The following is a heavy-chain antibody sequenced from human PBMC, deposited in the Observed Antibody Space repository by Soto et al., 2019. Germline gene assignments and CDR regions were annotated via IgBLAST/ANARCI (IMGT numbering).Heavy chain of an antibody. CDR2: IDPSDSYT. D-gene: IGHD2-2*01. J-gene: IGHJ4*02. CDR3: ARHSQPPYCSSTSCYFPTLGE. Sequence: PGESLKISCKGSGYSFTSYWISWVRQMPGKGLEWMGRIDPSDSYTNYSPSFQGHVTISADKSISTAYLQWSSLKASDTAMYYCARHSQPPYCSSTSCYFPTLGEWGQGTLVTVSS. CDR1: GYSFTSYW. V-gene: IGHV5-10-1*01.